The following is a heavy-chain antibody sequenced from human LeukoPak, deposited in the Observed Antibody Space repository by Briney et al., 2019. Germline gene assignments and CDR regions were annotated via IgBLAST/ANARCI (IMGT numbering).Heavy chain of an antibody. Sequence: SETLSLTCSVSGGSVSGYSWSWIRQAAGQGLQWLGRVYINGQTNYYPSLESRVTMSVDTSKNQFSLKLRSVTAADTAVYYCARELRVGSYYPFDYWGQGTLVTVSS. CDR1: GGSVSGYS. V-gene: IGHV4-4*07. D-gene: IGHD1-26*01. CDR3: ARELRVGSYYPFDY. J-gene: IGHJ4*02. CDR2: VYINGQT.